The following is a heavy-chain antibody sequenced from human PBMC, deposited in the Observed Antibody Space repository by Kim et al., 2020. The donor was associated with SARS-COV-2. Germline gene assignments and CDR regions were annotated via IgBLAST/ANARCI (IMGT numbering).Heavy chain of an antibody. V-gene: IGHV3-74*01. Sequence: TISEESAKGRFTSSRDNSKNTLYLLMDTLRAEDTAVYYCARGNYHGMDVWGQGTTVTVSS. CDR3: ARGNYHGMDV. J-gene: IGHJ6*02. D-gene: IGHD3-10*01. CDR2: T.